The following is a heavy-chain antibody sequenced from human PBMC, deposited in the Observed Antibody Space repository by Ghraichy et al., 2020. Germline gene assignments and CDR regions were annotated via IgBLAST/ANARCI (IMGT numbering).Heavy chain of an antibody. J-gene: IGHJ2*01. CDR2: IYHIGST. Sequence: ETLSLTCRVSGGSISTYYWSWIRQPPGKGLEWIGYIYHIGSTNYNPSLKSRVTISVDTSKNQFSLKLGSVTAADTALYYCARISVEVRFGFWYFDLWGRGTLVTVSS. CDR1: GGSISTYY. D-gene: IGHD2-2*01. V-gene: IGHV4-59*01. CDR3: ARISVEVRFGFWYFDL.